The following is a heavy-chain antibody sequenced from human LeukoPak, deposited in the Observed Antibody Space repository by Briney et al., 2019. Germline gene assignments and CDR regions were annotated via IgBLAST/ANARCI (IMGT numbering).Heavy chain of an antibody. CDR1: GFTFSDYY. CDR2: ISSSGSTI. Sequence: GGSLRLSRAASGFTFSDYYMSWIPQAPGKGLEWVSYISSSGSTIYYADSVKGRFTISRDNAKNSLYLQMNSLRDEDTAVYYCARSTLEWLLSPHGMDVWGQGTTVTVSS. CDR3: ARSTLEWLLSPHGMDV. D-gene: IGHD3-3*01. J-gene: IGHJ6*02. V-gene: IGHV3-11*01.